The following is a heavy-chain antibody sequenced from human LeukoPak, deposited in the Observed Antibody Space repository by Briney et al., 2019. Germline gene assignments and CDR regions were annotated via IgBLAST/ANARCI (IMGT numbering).Heavy chain of an antibody. Sequence: PGGSLRLSCAASGFTFSSYAMSWVRQAPGKGLHWVAMMSYDGGNKYYADSVKGRFTISRGNSKNTLFLEMNSLRAEDTAIYYCARDRGGTGDLKYYYGMDVWGQGTTVTVSS. J-gene: IGHJ6*02. V-gene: IGHV3-30*04. D-gene: IGHD3/OR15-3a*01. CDR3: ARDRGGTGDLKYYYGMDV. CDR1: GFTFSSYA. CDR2: MSYDGGNK.